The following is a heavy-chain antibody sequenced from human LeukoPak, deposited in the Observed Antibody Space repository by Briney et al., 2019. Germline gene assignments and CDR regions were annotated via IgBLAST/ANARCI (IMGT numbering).Heavy chain of an antibody. J-gene: IGHJ4*02. D-gene: IGHD1-26*01. V-gene: IGHV3-23*01. CDR3: AKEAGIVLGGDY. CDR2: ISGSGGST. Sequence: GGSLRLSCAASGFTFSSYAMSWVRQAPGKGLEWVSAISGSGGSTYYADSVKGRFTISRDNSKNTLYLQMNSLRADDSAVYFCAKEAGIVLGGDYWGQGTLVTVSS. CDR1: GFTFSSYA.